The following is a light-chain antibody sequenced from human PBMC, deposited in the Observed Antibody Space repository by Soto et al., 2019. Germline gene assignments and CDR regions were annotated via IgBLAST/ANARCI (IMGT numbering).Light chain of an antibody. CDR2: DAT. Sequence: EIVLTQSPATLSLSPGERATLSCRASQSVSTYLAWYQQKPGQALRLLIYDATNRATGIPARFRGSGSGTDFTLTISNLEPEDFAVYYCQQRSNWPPYTFGQGTKLEIK. J-gene: IGKJ2*01. V-gene: IGKV3-11*01. CDR3: QQRSNWPPYT. CDR1: QSVSTY.